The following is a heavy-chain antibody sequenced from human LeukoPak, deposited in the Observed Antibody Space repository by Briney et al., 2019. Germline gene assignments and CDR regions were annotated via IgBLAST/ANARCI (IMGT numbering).Heavy chain of an antibody. J-gene: IGHJ5*02. Sequence: AETLTLTCTVSSCPIRNYYLSWIRQPAGKGLEWIGPIHSGGSTKYDPSLLSRVTISVDTSKNRFSLNLTSVTAADTAVYYCARDFLSESINWFDPWGQGTPVTVSS. CDR1: SCPIRNYY. CDR3: ARDFLSESINWFDP. V-gene: IGHV4-4*07. D-gene: IGHD2-21*01. CDR2: IHSGGST.